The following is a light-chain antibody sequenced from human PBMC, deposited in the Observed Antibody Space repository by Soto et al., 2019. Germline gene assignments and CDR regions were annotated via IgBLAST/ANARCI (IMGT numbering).Light chain of an antibody. CDR1: SSNIGSNT. Sequence: QSVLTQPPSASGTPGQRVTISCSGSSSNIGSNTVNWYQQLPGTAPKLLIYSTTQRPSGVPDRISGSKSGTSASLAISGLQSEDEADYYCAAWDDRLKGTYVFGTGTKVTV. CDR3: AAWDDRLKGTYV. CDR2: STT. J-gene: IGLJ1*01. V-gene: IGLV1-44*01.